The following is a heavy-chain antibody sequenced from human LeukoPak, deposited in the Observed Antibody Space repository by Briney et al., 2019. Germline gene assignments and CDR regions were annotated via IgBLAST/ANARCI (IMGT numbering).Heavy chain of an antibody. CDR2: IYPGDSDT. V-gene: IGHV5-51*01. CDR3: ATYSDTFYFDC. Sequence: PGESLKISCKGSGYNFTSYWIAWVRQMPGRGLEWMGIIYPGDSDTRYSPSFQGQVIISADKSISTAYLQWSSLKASDTAIYYCATYSDTFYFDCWGQGTLVTVSP. J-gene: IGHJ4*02. CDR1: GYNFTSYW. D-gene: IGHD3-16*01.